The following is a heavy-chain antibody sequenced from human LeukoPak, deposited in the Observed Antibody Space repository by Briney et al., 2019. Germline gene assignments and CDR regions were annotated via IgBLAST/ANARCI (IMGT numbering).Heavy chain of an antibody. CDR2: ISSGSSYI. V-gene: IGHV3-21*01. Sequence: GGCLRLSCAASGFTFSTYTMNWVRQAPGKGLEWVSSISSGSSYIYYADSVKGRFTISRDNANNSLYLQMNSLRADDTAVYYCARVGGGSYSSDFWGQGTLVTVS. J-gene: IGHJ4*02. D-gene: IGHD1-26*01. CDR1: GFTFSTYT. CDR3: ARVGGGSYSSDF.